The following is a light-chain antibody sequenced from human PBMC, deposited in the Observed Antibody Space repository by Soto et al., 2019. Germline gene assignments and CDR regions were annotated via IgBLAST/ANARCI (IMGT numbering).Light chain of an antibody. Sequence: EIQMTQSPSSLSASLGDRVTITCPASQGLNSYLAWYQQKPGKAPKLLIYAASTMPAGVPARFSGSGSGTEFTLTISSLQSEDFAVYYCQEYNTWPCTFGEGTKVEIK. J-gene: IGKJ1*01. V-gene: IGKV1-27*01. CDR3: QEYNTWPCT. CDR2: AAS. CDR1: QGLNSY.